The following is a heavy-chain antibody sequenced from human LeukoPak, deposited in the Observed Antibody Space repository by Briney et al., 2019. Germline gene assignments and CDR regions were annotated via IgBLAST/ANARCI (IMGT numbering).Heavy chain of an antibody. CDR2: ISSSGSTI. J-gene: IGHJ6*03. CDR3: ARDKNYYPYYYGWGANNMDV. Sequence: GGSLRLSCAASGFTFSSYEMNWVRQAPGKGLEWVSYISSSGSTIYYADSVKGRFTISRDNAKNSLYLQMNSLRAEDTAVYYCARDKNYYPYYYGWGANNMDVWGKGTTVTISS. D-gene: IGHD3-10*01. V-gene: IGHV3-48*03. CDR1: GFTFSSYE.